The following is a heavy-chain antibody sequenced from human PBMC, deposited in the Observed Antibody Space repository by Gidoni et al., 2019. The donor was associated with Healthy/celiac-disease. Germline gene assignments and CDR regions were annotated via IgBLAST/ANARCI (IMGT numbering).Heavy chain of an antibody. V-gene: IGHV3-23*01. Sequence: EVQLLESGGGLVQPGGSLRLSCAASGFTFSSYAMSWVRPAPGKGLEWVSAISGSGGSTYYADSVKGRFTISRDNSKNTLYLQMNSLRAEDTAVYYCTKDFGYYDSSGYYPARGNLVGGGVWGQGTTVTVSS. J-gene: IGHJ6*02. CDR1: GFTFSSYA. CDR3: TKDFGYYDSSGYYPARGNLVGGGV. CDR2: ISGSGGST. D-gene: IGHD3-22*01.